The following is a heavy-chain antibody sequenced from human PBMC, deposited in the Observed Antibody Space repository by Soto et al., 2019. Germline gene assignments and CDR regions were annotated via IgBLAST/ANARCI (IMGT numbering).Heavy chain of an antibody. Sequence: ASVKVSCKASGYTFTSYYIHWVRQAPGQGLEWMGWINPITGGTNYAPKFQGRVTMTRDTSITTAYMELSRLRSDDTAVYYCARNYYDSSERDYLDYWGQRNPLALSS. V-gene: IGHV1-2*02. D-gene: IGHD3-22*01. J-gene: IGHJ4*02. CDR1: GYTFTSYY. CDR2: INPITGGT. CDR3: ARNYYDSSERDYLDY.